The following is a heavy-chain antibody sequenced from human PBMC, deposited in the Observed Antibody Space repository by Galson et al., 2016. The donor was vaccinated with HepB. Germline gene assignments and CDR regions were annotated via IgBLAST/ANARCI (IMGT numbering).Heavy chain of an antibody. Sequence: ETLSLTCTVSGGSISNTIYYWGWIRQPPGKGLEWIGSIYYSGSTYYNPFLQSRVTISVDTSKNQFSLRLNSVTAADTAVYYCARPHPASAGDKYCYFDLWGRGTLVTVSS. CDR3: ARPHPASAGDKYCYFDL. CDR1: GGSISNTIYY. CDR2: IYYSGST. D-gene: IGHD6-13*01. J-gene: IGHJ2*01. V-gene: IGHV4-39*07.